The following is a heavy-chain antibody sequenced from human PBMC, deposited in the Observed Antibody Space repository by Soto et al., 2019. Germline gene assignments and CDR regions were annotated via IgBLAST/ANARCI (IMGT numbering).Heavy chain of an antibody. Sequence: SETLSLSCTVSGVSISHFYWSWIRQSPGKGLEWIGYISDSGSTHYIPSLESRVTISVDSSKNLFSLRLSSVTATDTAVYYCARHIPRSGTVFDYWGQGTLVTVSS. D-gene: IGHD6-13*01. CDR1: GVSISHFY. J-gene: IGHJ4*02. CDR3: ARHIPRSGTVFDY. CDR2: ISDSGST. V-gene: IGHV4-59*08.